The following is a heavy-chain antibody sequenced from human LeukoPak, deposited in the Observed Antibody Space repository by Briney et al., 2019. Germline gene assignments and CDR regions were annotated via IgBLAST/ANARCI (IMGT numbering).Heavy chain of an antibody. CDR1: GFTFDDYT. V-gene: IGHV3-43*01. Sequence: PGGSLRLSCAASGFTFDDYTMHWVRQAPGKGLEWVSLISWDGGSTYYADSVKGRFTISRDNSKNSLYLQMNSLRTEDTALYYCALAVDVGAFDYWGQGTLVTVSS. CDR3: ALAVDVGAFDY. D-gene: IGHD6-19*01. CDR2: ISWDGGST. J-gene: IGHJ4*02.